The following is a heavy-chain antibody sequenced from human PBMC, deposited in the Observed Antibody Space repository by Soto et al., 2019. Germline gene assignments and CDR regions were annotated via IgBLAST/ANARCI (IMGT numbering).Heavy chain of an antibody. D-gene: IGHD5-12*01. CDR1: GFTFSNAW. CDR2: IKSKTDGGTT. CDR3: TTDHPPEFEYSGYETSPHSNWFDP. Sequence: GVLRLSCAASGFTFSNAWMSWVRQAPGKGLEWVGRIKSKTDGGTTDYAAPVKGRFTISRDDSKNTLYLQMNSLKTEDTAVYYCTTDHPPEFEYSGYETSPHSNWFDPWGQGTLVTVPS. V-gene: IGHV3-15*01. J-gene: IGHJ5*02.